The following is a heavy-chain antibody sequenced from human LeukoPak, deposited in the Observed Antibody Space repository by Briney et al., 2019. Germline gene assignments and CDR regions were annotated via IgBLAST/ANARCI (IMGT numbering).Heavy chain of an antibody. J-gene: IGHJ6*01. V-gene: IGHV1-24*01. CDR3: ATGRLAGVAGSYYGMDV. Sequence: ASVKVSCKVSGYTLTELSMHWVRQAPGKGLEWVGGFDPEDGETIYAQTFQGRVTMTEDTSTDTAYMELSSLRSEDTAVYYCATGRLAGVAGSYYGMDVWGQGTTVTVSS. CDR2: FDPEDGET. D-gene: IGHD3-10*01. CDR1: GYTLTELS.